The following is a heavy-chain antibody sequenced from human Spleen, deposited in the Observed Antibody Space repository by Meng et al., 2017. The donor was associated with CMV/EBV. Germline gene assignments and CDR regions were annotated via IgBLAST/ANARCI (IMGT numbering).Heavy chain of an antibody. V-gene: IGHV3-30*04. Sequence: GESLKISCAASGFTFSDFTMHWVRQAPGKGLEWVAVKSYDGRNTFYADSVKGRFTISRDNSRNTLNLQLNSLRVEDTATYYCARGWSPTTPHFDKWGQGTLVTVSS. D-gene: IGHD1-14*01. CDR2: KSYDGRNT. CDR3: ARGWSPTTPHFDK. J-gene: IGHJ4*02. CDR1: GFTFSDFT.